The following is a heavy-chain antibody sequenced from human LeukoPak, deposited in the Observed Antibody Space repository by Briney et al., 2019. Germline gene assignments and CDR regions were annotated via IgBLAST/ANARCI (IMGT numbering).Heavy chain of an antibody. V-gene: IGHV3-15*01. CDR3: TTGTGEKY. CDR2: IKSKIDGGTT. D-gene: IGHD7-27*01. J-gene: IGHJ4*02. CDR1: GFTFSDAW. Sequence: KPGGSLRLSCAASGFTFSDAWMSWVRQAPGKGLEWVGRIKSKIDGGTTDYAAPVKGRFTISRDDLENTLYLQMNSLKTEDTAVYYCTTGTGEKYWGQGTLVTVSS.